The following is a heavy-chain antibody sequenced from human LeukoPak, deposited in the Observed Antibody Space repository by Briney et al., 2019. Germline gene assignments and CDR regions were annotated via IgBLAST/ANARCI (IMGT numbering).Heavy chain of an antibody. CDR1: GYTFTNYG. J-gene: IGHJ3*02. CDR3: ARDLRGWDDAFDI. CDR2: ISAYNGNT. Sequence: GASVKVSCKASGYTFTNYGISWVRQTPGQGLEWMGWISAYNGNTNYAQKLQGRVTMTTDTSTSTAYMELRSLRSDDTAVYYCARDLRGWDDAFDIWGQGTMVTVSS. D-gene: IGHD6-19*01. V-gene: IGHV1-18*01.